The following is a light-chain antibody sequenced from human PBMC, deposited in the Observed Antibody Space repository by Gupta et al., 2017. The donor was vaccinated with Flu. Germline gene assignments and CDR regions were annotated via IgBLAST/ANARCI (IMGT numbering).Light chain of an antibody. Sequence: IVLTQSPGTLSLSPGDRATLSCRASQSVTSSYLAWYQQEPGEAPRLLIYGASSRATGISDRFSGSGSGTDFTLNISRLEPEDFAVYYCQHYSSSSTMYTFGQGTKLEIK. CDR3: QHYSSSSTMYT. J-gene: IGKJ2*01. CDR2: GAS. CDR1: QSVTSSY. V-gene: IGKV3-20*01.